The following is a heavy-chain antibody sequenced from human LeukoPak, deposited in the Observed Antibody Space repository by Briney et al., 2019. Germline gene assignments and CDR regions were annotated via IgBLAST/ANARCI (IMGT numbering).Heavy chain of an antibody. CDR3: AGAPYYYDSSVYSDY. CDR1: GFTFSDYY. J-gene: IGHJ4*02. CDR2: ISSSGSTI. V-gene: IGHV3-11*01. D-gene: IGHD3-22*01. Sequence: GGSLRLSCAASGFTFSDYYMSWIRQAPGKGLEWVSYISSSGSTIYYADSVKGRFTISRDNAKNSLYLQMNSLRAEDTAVYYCAGAPYYYDSSVYSDYWGQGPLVTVPS.